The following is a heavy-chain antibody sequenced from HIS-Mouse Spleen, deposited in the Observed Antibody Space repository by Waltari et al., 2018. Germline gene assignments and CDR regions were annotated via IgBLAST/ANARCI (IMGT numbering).Heavy chain of an antibody. CDR3: ARQGAYSGYDDAFDI. D-gene: IGHD5-12*01. V-gene: IGHV1-18*01. CDR2: VSAYNGNT. J-gene: IGHJ3*02. Sequence: QVQLVQSGAEVKKPGASVKVSCKASGYNFTSYGISWVRKASGQGLEWMGWVSAYNGNTNYAQKLQGRVTMTTDTSTSTAYMELRSLRSDDTAVYYCARQGAYSGYDDAFDIWGQGTMVTVSS. CDR1: GYNFTSYG.